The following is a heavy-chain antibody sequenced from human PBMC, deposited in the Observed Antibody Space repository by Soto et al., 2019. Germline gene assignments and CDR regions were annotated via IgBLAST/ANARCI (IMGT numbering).Heavy chain of an antibody. CDR1: GFIFSSYN. CDR2: ISSSSNYI. J-gene: IGHJ6*02. CDR3: AREEGGKTGRGYYYYGMDV. V-gene: IGHV3-21*01. D-gene: IGHD3-10*01. Sequence: PGGSLRLSCAASGFIFSSYNMYWVRQAPGKXLEWVSSISSSSNYIYYADSVKGRFTISRDNAKNSLPLQMNSLRAEDTAVYYCAREEGGKTGRGYYYYGMDVWGQGTTVTVSS.